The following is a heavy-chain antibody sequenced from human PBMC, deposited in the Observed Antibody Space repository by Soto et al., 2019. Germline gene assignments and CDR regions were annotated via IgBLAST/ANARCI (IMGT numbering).Heavy chain of an antibody. Sequence: VSGPTLVNPTQTLTLTCTFSGFSLSSSGVGVGWIRQPPGKALEWLALIYWDDRKRYSPSLKSRLTITKDTSKNQVVLTLTDMDPVDTATYFCAHSWTADNRDPKCNWFDSWGPGSQVTVSS. CDR1: GFSLSSSGVG. J-gene: IGHJ5*01. CDR2: IYWDDRK. CDR3: AHSWTADNRDPKCNWFDS. V-gene: IGHV2-5*02. D-gene: IGHD4-17*01.